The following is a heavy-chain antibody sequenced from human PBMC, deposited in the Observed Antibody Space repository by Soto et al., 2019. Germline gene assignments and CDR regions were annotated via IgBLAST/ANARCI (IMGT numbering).Heavy chain of an antibody. CDR1: GGTFSSYA. CDR2: IIPIFGTA. V-gene: IGHV1-69*01. CDR3: ARAGYDYESSGYYYYFDY. Sequence: QVQLVQSGAEVKKPGSSVKVSCKASGGTFSSYAISWVRQAPGQGLEWLGGIIPIFGTANYAQKFQGSVTITADESTSTAYMELSSLSSDDTAVYYCARAGYDYESSGYYYYFDYWGQGPLLTVCS. D-gene: IGHD3-22*01. J-gene: IGHJ4*02.